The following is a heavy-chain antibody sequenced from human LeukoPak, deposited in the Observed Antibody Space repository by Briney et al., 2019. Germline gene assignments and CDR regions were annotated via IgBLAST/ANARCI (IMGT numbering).Heavy chain of an antibody. CDR2: IYYSGST. CDR3: AGSYYDSSGYYYPFDY. D-gene: IGHD3-22*01. Sequence: SETLSLTCTVSGGSVSSYYWSWIRQPPGKGLEWIAYIYYSGSTKYNPSLKSRVTISVDTSKNQFSLKLSSVTAADTAVYYCAGSYYDSSGYYYPFDYWGQGTLVTVSS. V-gene: IGHV4-59*08. CDR1: GGSVSSYY. J-gene: IGHJ4*02.